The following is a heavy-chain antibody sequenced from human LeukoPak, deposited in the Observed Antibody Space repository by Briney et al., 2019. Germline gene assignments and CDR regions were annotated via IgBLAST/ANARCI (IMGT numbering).Heavy chain of an antibody. V-gene: IGHV1-8*03. J-gene: IGHJ6*03. CDR2: MNPNSGNT. D-gene: IGHD1-1*01. CDR3: ARGPPSTGTREGIYYYYYYMDV. CDR1: GYSFVLYG. Sequence: ASVKVSCKASGYSFVLYGINWVRQATGQGLEWMGWMNPNSGNTGYAQKFQGRVTITRNTSISTAYMELSSLRSEDTAVYYCARGPPSTGTREGIYYYYYYMDVWGKGTTVTVSS.